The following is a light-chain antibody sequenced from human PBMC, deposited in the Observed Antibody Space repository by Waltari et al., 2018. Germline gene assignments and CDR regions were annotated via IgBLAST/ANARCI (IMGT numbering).Light chain of an antibody. CDR2: ENN. Sequence: QSVLTQPPSISAAPGQKVTISCSGSNSNLGNNFLSWYQQLPGAAPKLLIYENNKRPSGIPDRISGSKSGTSATLAIAGLQSGDEADYFCGAWDSSPNQRWLFGGGTKLTVL. CDR1: NSNLGNNF. V-gene: IGLV1-51*02. J-gene: IGLJ3*02. CDR3: GAWDSSPNQRWL.